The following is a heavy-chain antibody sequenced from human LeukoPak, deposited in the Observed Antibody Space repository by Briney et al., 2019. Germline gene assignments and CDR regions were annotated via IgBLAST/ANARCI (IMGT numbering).Heavy chain of an antibody. CDR3: AKPPRRGWYWED. CDR2: ISGSGGST. V-gene: IGHV3-23*01. CDR1: GFAFSSYA. J-gene: IGHJ4*02. D-gene: IGHD6-19*01. Sequence: GGSLRLSCAASGFAFSSYAMSWVRQAPGKGLEWVSAISGSGGSTYYADSVKGRFTISRDNSKNTLYLQMNSLRAEDTAVYYCAKPPRRGWYWEDWGQGTLATVSS.